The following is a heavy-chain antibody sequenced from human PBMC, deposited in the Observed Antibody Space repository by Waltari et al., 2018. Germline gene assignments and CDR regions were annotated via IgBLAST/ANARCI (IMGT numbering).Heavy chain of an antibody. D-gene: IGHD3-16*02. CDR1: GYTFTGYY. Sequence: QVQLVQSGAEVKKPGASVKVSCKASGYTFTGYYMHWVRQAPGQGLEWMGRMIPIVGTSNYAQKFQGRVTITADKSTSTAYMELSSLRSEDTAVYYCASASGVISYWYFDLWGRGTLVTVSS. CDR2: MIPIVGTS. J-gene: IGHJ2*01. V-gene: IGHV1-69*06. CDR3: ASASGVISYWYFDL.